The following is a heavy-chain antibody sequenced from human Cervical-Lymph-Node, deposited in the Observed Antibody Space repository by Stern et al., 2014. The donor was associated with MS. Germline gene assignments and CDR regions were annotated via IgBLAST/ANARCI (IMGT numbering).Heavy chain of an antibody. CDR3: AKTHPGSGYIFDY. CDR2: ISYDGSNK. D-gene: IGHD3-22*01. Sequence: QVQLVESGGGVVQPGRSLRLSCAASGFTFSSYGLHWVRQARGKGLEWVAVISYDGSNKYYADSVKGRFTISRDNSKNTLYLQMNSLRAEDTAVYYCAKTHPGSGYIFDYWGQGTLVTVSS. V-gene: IGHV3-30*18. CDR1: GFTFSSYG. J-gene: IGHJ4*02.